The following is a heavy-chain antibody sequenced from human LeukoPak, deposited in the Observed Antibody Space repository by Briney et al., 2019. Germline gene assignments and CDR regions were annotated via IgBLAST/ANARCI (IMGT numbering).Heavy chain of an antibody. J-gene: IGHJ4*02. D-gene: IGHD1-26*01. Sequence: GGSLRLSCAASGFIFSSYSMSWVRQAPGEGLEWVSSISTSSSYIYYADSVKGRFTIYRDNAKNSLYLQMNRLRAEDTAMYYCARDHAGVVGTTGGIDYWGQGTLVTVSS. CDR2: ISTSSSYI. CDR1: GFIFSSYS. CDR3: ARDHAGVVGTTGGIDY. V-gene: IGHV3-21*01.